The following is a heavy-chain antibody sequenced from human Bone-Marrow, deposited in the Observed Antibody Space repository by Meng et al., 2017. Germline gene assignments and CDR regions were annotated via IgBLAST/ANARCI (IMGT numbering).Heavy chain of an antibody. Sequence: ASVKVSCKASGYTFTGYYMPWVRQAPGQGLEWMGWINPNSGGTNYAQKFQGRVTMTRDTSISTAYMELSRLRSDDTAVYYCARVASVAGGDYFDYWGQGTLVTVSS. CDR1: GYTFTGYY. CDR2: INPNSGGT. J-gene: IGHJ4*02. CDR3: ARVASVAGGDYFDY. D-gene: IGHD6-19*01. V-gene: IGHV1-2*02.